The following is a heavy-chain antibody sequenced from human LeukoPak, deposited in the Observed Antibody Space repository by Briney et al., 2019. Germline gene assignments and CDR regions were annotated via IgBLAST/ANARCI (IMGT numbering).Heavy chain of an antibody. J-gene: IGHJ4*02. CDR1: GGSISSYY. CDR2: IYCSGST. D-gene: IGHD1-1*01. Sequence: PSETLSLTCTVSGGSISSYYWSWIRQPPGKGLEWIGYIYCSGSTNYNPSLKSRVTISVDTSKNQFSLKLSSVTAADTAVYYCVRDRELAYWGQGILVTVSS. CDR3: VRDRELAY. V-gene: IGHV4-59*01.